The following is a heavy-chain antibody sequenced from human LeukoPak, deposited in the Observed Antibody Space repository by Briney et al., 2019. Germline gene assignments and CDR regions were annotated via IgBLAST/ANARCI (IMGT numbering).Heavy chain of an antibody. CDR2: IYPGDSDT. J-gene: IGHJ4*02. CDR3: ARFIAVAGTGTDY. CDR1: GYSSTSYW. D-gene: IGHD6-19*01. Sequence: GESLKISCKGSGYSSTSYWIGWVRQMPGKGLEWMGIIYPGDSDTRYSPSFQGQVTISADKSISTAYLQWSSLKASDTAMYYCARFIAVAGTGTDYWGQGTLVTVSS. V-gene: IGHV5-51*01.